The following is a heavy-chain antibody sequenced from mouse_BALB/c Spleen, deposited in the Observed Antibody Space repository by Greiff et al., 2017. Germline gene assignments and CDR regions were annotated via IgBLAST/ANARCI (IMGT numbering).Heavy chain of an antibody. D-gene: IGHD2-3*01. CDR3: ARQIYDGYYGMDY. V-gene: IGHV5-6-5*01. J-gene: IGHJ4*01. Sequence: EVKLMESGGGLVKPGGSLKLSCAASGFTFSSYAMSWVRQTPEKRLEWVASISSGGSTYYPDSVKGRFTISRDNARNILYLQMSSLRSEDTAMYYCARQIYDGYYGMDYWGQGTSVTVSS. CDR1: GFTFSSYA. CDR2: ISSGGST.